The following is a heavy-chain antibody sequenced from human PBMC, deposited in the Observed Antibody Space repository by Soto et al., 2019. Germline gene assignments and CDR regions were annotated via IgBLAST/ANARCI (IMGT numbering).Heavy chain of an antibody. J-gene: IGHJ3*01. CDR1: GYTFTSYD. CDR2: MNADNGNS. V-gene: IGHV1-8*01. CDR3: ARECSGPNCHHSAFDL. Sequence: QVQLVQSGTEVKKPGASVKVSCKASGYTFTSYDINWVRQAPGQGPEWLGWMNADNGNSGSAQKFQDRVTMTRTTSINTAYMELSGLRYEDTGIYYCARECSGPNCHHSAFDLWGQGTLVTVSS. D-gene: IGHD6-19*01.